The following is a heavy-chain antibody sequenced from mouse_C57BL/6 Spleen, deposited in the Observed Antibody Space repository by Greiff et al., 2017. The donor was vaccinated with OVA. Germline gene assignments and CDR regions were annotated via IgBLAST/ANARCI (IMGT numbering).Heavy chain of an antibody. J-gene: IGHJ4*01. CDR1: GFNIKNTY. V-gene: IGHV14-3*01. CDR2: IDPANGNT. Sequence: VQLQQSVAELVRPGASVKLSCTASGFNIKNTYMHWVKQRPEQGLEWIGRIDPANGNTKYAPKFQGKATITADTSSNTAYLQLSSLTSEDTAIYYCARDYYGSSYIYYAMDYWGQGTSVTVSS. CDR3: ARDYYGSSYIYYAMDY. D-gene: IGHD1-1*01.